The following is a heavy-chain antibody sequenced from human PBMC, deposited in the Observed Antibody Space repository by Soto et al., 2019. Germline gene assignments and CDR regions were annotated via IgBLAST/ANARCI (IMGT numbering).Heavy chain of an antibody. J-gene: IGHJ3*02. CDR2: IYYSGST. V-gene: IGHV4-59*08. Sequence: SETLSLTCAVSGGSISSYYWSWIRQPPGKGLEWIGYIYYSGSTNYNPSLKSRVTISVDTSKNQFSLKLSSVTAADTAVYYCARLYGLDAFDIWGQGTMVTVSS. CDR3: ARLYGLDAFDI. D-gene: IGHD3-16*02. CDR1: GGSISSYY.